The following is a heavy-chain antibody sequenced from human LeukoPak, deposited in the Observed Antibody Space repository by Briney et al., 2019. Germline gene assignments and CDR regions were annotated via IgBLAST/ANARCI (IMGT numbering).Heavy chain of an antibody. Sequence: GRSLRLSCAASGFTFSSYAKHWVRQAPGKGLEWVAVISYDGSNKYYADSVKGRFAISRDNSKNTLYLQMNSLRAEDTAVYYCARGPINAIAAAAYYWGQGTLVTVSS. CDR1: GFTFSSYA. CDR3: ARGPINAIAAAAYY. D-gene: IGHD6-13*01. CDR2: ISYDGSNK. V-gene: IGHV3-30*09. J-gene: IGHJ4*02.